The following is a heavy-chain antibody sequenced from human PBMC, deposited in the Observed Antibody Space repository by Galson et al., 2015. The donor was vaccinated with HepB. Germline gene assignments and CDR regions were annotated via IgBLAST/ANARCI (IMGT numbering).Heavy chain of an antibody. CDR2: ISSSSSYT. CDR1: GFTFSDYY. D-gene: IGHD2-2*01. Sequence: SLRLSCAASGFTFSDYYMSWIRQAPGKGLEWVSYISSSSSYTNYADSVKGRFTISRDNAKNSLYLQMNSLRAEDTAVYYCARARIVVPARQNPYGMDVWGQGTTVTVSS. J-gene: IGHJ6*02. V-gene: IGHV3-11*06. CDR3: ARARIVVPARQNPYGMDV.